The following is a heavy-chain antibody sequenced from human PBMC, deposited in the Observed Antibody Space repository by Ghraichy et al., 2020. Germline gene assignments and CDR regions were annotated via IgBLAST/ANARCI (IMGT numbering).Heavy chain of an antibody. Sequence: ASVKVSCKASGYTFTGYYMHWVRQAPGQGLEWMGWINPNSGGTNYAQKFQGRVTMTRDTSISTAYMELSRLRSDDTAVYYCARVVVVPAARYYYMDVWGKGTTVTVSS. CDR3: ARVVVVPAARYYYMDV. V-gene: IGHV1-2*02. CDR1: GYTFTGYY. D-gene: IGHD2-2*01. J-gene: IGHJ6*03. CDR2: INPNSGGT.